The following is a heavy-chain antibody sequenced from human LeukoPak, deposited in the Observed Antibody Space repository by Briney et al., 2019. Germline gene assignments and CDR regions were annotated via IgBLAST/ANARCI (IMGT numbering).Heavy chain of an antibody. J-gene: IGHJ4*02. Sequence: SETLSLTCTVSGGSVSSSSYYWGWIRQPPGKGLEWIGSIYYSGRTYDNPSLKSRVTMSVDTSKNQFSLKLSSVTAADTAVYYCASSVGSTDYWGQGTLVTVSS. V-gene: IGHV4-39*01. D-gene: IGHD1-26*01. CDR2: IYYSGRT. CDR1: GGSVSSSSYY. CDR3: ASSVGSTDY.